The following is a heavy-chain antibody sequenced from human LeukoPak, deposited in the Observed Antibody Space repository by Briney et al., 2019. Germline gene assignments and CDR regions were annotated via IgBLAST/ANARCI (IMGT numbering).Heavy chain of an antibody. CDR2: IYYTGST. CDR1: GGSITGSGYY. D-gene: IGHD3-10*01. J-gene: IGHJ4*02. V-gene: IGHV4-39*07. Sequence: SETLSLTCSVSGGSITGSGYYWAWIRQPPGKGLEWIATIYYTGSTYYNPSLKSRVTISVDTSKNQFSLKLSSVTAADTAVYYCARAPLRVVRGVIIKDPVRRRAHYFDYWGQGTLVTVSS. CDR3: ARAPLRVVRGVIIKDPVRRRAHYFDY.